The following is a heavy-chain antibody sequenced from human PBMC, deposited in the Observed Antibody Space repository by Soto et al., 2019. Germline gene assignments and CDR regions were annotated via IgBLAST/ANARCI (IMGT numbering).Heavy chain of an antibody. V-gene: IGHV4-39*01. CDR2: IYYSGST. CDR1: GGSISRSSYY. J-gene: IGHJ5*02. Sequence: PSETLSLTCTVSGGSISRSSYYGGWIRQPPGKGLEWIGSIYYSGSTYYNPSLKSRVTISVDTSKNQFSLKLSSVTAADTAVYYCARPDYGDYYNWFDPWGQGTLVTVSS. CDR3: ARPDYGDYYNWFDP. D-gene: IGHD4-17*01.